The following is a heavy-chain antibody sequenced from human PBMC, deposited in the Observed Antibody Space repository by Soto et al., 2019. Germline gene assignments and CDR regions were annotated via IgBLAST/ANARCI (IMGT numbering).Heavy chain of an antibody. CDR1: EYDVSRCA. CDR3: SEDAPRHGGSYPDY. Sequence: GGALKLCRLACEYDVSRCAMGWVRPSPGEGLGWVSAISGSGGCTYYADSVNGRFTISRENCKNTVYLQMNRLRAEDKAVYSGSEDAPRHGGSYPDYRGQGTLVTVSA. V-gene: IGHV3-23*01. D-gene: IGHD1-26*01. CDR2: ISGSGGCT. J-gene: IGHJ4*02.